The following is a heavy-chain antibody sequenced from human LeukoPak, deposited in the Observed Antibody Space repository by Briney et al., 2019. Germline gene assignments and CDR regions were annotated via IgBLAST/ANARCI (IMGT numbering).Heavy chain of an antibody. J-gene: IGHJ4*02. V-gene: IGHV3-7*01. CDR1: GFTFSSYW. D-gene: IGHD3-22*01. Sequence: PGGSLRLSCAASGFTFSSYWMSWVRQAPGKGLEWVANIKQDGSEKYYVDSVKGRFTISRDNAKNSLYLQMNSLRAEDTAVYYCARHATYYYDSSGYSPFDYWGQGTLVTVSS. CDR3: ARHATYYYDSSGYSPFDY. CDR2: IKQDGSEK.